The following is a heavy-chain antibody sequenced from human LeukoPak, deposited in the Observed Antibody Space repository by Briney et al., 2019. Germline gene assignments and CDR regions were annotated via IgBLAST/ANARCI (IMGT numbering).Heavy chain of an antibody. CDR2: IWYDGSNQ. D-gene: IGHD6-13*01. Sequence: GGSLRLSCAASGFTFRSYGMHWVRQAPGKGLEWVAVIWYDGSNQYSVDSVKGRFTISRDNSKNTLYLQVNSLRAEDTAVYYCASPLYSSSWYILGYWGQGTLVTVSS. V-gene: IGHV3-33*01. CDR1: GFTFRSYG. J-gene: IGHJ4*02. CDR3: ASPLYSSSWYILGY.